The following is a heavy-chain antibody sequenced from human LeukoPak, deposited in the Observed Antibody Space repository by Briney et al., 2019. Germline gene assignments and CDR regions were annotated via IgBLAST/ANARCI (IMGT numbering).Heavy chain of an antibody. CDR1: GFTFSSYSMN. D-gene: IGHD6-19*01. J-gene: IGHJ4*02. Sequence: GSLRLSCAASGFTFSSYSMNWVRQPPGKGLEWIGSIYYSGSTYYNPSLKSRVTISVDTSKNQFSLKLSSVTAADTAVYYCARRESIAVAGKEFDYWGQGTLVTVSS. CDR2: IYYSGST. CDR3: ARRESIAVAGKEFDY. V-gene: IGHV4-39*01.